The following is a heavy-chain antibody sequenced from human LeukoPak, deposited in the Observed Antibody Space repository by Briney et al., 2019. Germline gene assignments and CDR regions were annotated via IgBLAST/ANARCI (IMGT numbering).Heavy chain of an antibody. V-gene: IGHV3-21*01. D-gene: IGHD2-15*01. Sequence: PVGSLRLSCAASGFSLSSYSMNWVRQAPGKGLEWVSSISSSSSYIYYADSVKGRFTLSRDNAKKSLHLQMNSLRAEDTAVYYCARAPHPYCSGGNCIYFDYWGQGTLVTVSS. CDR2: ISSSSSYI. CDR3: ARAPHPYCSGGNCIYFDY. CDR1: GFSLSSYS. J-gene: IGHJ4*02.